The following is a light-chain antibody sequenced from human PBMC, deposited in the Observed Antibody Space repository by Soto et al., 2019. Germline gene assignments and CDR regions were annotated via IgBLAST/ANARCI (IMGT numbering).Light chain of an antibody. Sequence: QSVLTQPPSVSGAPGQKVTISCTGSSSNIGAGYDVNWYHQLPGTAPKLLIHGNNNRPSGVPDRFSGSKSGTSASLAITGLQAEDEADYFCQSNDSSLSGYVFGTGTKLTVL. CDR2: GNN. J-gene: IGLJ1*01. CDR1: SSNIGAGYD. V-gene: IGLV1-40*01. CDR3: QSNDSSLSGYV.